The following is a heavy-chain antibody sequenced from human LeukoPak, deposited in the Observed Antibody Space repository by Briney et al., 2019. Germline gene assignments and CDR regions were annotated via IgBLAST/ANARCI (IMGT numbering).Heavy chain of an antibody. CDR1: GFTFSSNA. Sequence: GRSLRLPCAASGFTFSSNAMHWLRQAPGKGLEWVAVISYDGSNEYYADSVKGRFTISRDNSKNELYLQMYSLRRADTAVYYCARDKTFIATTTTGYFEYWGQGTLVTVFS. J-gene: IGHJ4*02. D-gene: IGHD5-12*01. CDR2: ISYDGSNE. CDR3: ARDKTFIATTTTGYFEY. V-gene: IGHV3-30-3*01.